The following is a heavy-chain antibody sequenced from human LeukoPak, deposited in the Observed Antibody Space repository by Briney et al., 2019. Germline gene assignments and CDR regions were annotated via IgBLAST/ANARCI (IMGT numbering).Heavy chain of an antibody. Sequence: PGGSLRLSCAASGFTFSGYWMHWVRQAPGKGLVWVSRINTDGSSTTYADSVKGRLTISRDNAKNTLCLQMNSLRAEDTAVYYCARASYYYENWFDPWGQGTLVTVSS. D-gene: IGHD3-22*01. CDR2: INTDGSST. CDR3: ARASYYYENWFDP. V-gene: IGHV3-74*01. J-gene: IGHJ5*02. CDR1: GFTFSGYW.